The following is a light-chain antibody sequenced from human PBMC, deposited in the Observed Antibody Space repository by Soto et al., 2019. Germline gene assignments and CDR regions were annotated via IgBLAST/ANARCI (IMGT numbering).Light chain of an antibody. CDR2: DAS. CDR1: QSVSSSY. J-gene: IGKJ5*01. CDR3: QQYGSSLPVT. Sequence: EIVLPQSPATLSLSPGERATLSCGASQSVSSSYLAWYQQKPGLAPRLPIYDASSRATGIPDRFSGSGSGTDFTLTISRLEPEDFAVYYCQQYGSSLPVTFGQGTRLEIK. V-gene: IGKV3D-20*01.